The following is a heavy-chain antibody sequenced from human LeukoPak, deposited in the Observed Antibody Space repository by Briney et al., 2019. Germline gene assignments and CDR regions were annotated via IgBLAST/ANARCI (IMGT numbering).Heavy chain of an antibody. Sequence: GGSLRLSCAASGFTFSSYAMHWVRQAPGKGLEWVAVISYDGSNKYYADSVKGRFTISRDNSKNTLYLQMNSLRAEDTAVYYCARGLGRYDILTGFDYWGQGTLVAVSS. J-gene: IGHJ4*02. V-gene: IGHV3-30-3*01. CDR2: ISYDGSNK. D-gene: IGHD3-9*01. CDR3: ARGLGRYDILTGFDY. CDR1: GFTFSSYA.